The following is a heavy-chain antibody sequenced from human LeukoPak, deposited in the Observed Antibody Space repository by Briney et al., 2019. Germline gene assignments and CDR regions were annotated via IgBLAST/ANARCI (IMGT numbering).Heavy chain of an antibody. Sequence: PGGSLRLSCVGSGFTFSDAWMSCVRQAPGKVLEWVGRIKSKSDGGTIDYAAPVKGRFTISRDDSRNTLYLQMNSLKTEDTAVYYCTTRRQDGWWGQGTLVTVS. J-gene: IGHJ4*02. CDR3: TTRRQDGW. CDR2: IKSKSDGGTI. D-gene: IGHD2-15*01. CDR1: GFTFSDAW. V-gene: IGHV3-15*01.